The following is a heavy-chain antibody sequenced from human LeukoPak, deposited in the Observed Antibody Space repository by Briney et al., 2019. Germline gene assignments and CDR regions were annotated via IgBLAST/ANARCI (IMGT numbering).Heavy chain of an antibody. Sequence: ASVKVSCKASGYTFTSYGISWVRQAPGQGLEWMGWISAYNGNTNYAQKLQGRVTMTTDTSTSTAYMELRGLRSDDTDVYYCAREFNILTGYYYVGAFDIWGQGTMVTVSS. CDR3: AREFNILTGYYYVGAFDI. V-gene: IGHV1-18*04. CDR2: ISAYNGNT. D-gene: IGHD3-9*01. CDR1: GYTFTSYG. J-gene: IGHJ3*02.